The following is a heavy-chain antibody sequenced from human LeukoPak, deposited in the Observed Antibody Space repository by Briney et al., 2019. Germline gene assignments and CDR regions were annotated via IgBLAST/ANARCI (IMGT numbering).Heavy chain of an antibody. J-gene: IGHJ3*02. CDR2: IIPILGIA. D-gene: IGHD5-18*01. Sequence: SVKVSCKAFGGTFSSYAISWVRQAPGQGLEWMGRIIPILGIANYAQKFQGRVTITADKSTSTAYMELSSLRSEDTAVYYCARGRYSYGYVFDIWGQGTMVTVSS. V-gene: IGHV1-69*04. CDR1: GGTFSSYA. CDR3: ARGRYSYGYVFDI.